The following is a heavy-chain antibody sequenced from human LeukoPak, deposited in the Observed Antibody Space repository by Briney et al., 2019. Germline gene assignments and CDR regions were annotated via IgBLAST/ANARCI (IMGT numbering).Heavy chain of an antibody. CDR2: IWSDGSNK. CDR1: GFTFSSYG. D-gene: IGHD1-7*01. J-gene: IGHJ4*02. CDR3: ARENYGDHYFDY. Sequence: GGSLRLSCAASGFTFSSYGMHWVRQAPGKGLEWVAIIWSDGSNKYYADSVKGRFTISRDNSKNTLYLQMNSLRPEDTAVYYCARENYGDHYFDYWGQGTLITVSS. V-gene: IGHV3-30*02.